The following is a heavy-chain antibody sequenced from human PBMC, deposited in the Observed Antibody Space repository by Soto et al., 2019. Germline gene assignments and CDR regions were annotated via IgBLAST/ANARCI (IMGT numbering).Heavy chain of an antibody. CDR1: GGSISSYY. Sequence: SQTLSLTCTVSGGSISSYYWSWIRQPPGKGLEWIGYIYYSGSTYYNPSLKSQVTISVDTSKNQFSLKLSSVTAADTAVYYCARVARNSGYEFDYWGQGTLVTVSS. CDR2: IYYSGST. V-gene: IGHV4-59*12. CDR3: ARVARNSGYEFDY. J-gene: IGHJ4*02. D-gene: IGHD5-12*01.